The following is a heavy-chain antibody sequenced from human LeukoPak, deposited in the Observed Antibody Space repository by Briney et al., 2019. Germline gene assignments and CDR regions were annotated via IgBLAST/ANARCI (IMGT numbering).Heavy chain of an antibody. D-gene: IGHD3-16*01. V-gene: IGHV4-59*01. Sequence: SETLSLTCTVSRGSIISYYWSWIRQPPGRGLEWVGYIYYSGSTNYKPSLKSRVTISVDTSKNQFSLKLSSVTAADTAVYYCARETSQKGAHYMDVWGKGTTVTISS. J-gene: IGHJ6*03. CDR1: RGSIISYY. CDR3: ARETSQKGAHYMDV. CDR2: IYYSGST.